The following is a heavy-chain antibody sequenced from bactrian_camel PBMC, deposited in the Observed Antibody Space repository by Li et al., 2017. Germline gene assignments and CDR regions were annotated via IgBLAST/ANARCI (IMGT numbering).Heavy chain of an antibody. CDR3: AAKRAGLSLCYPEGHFDY. V-gene: IGHV3S40*01. J-gene: IGHJ6*01. D-gene: IGHD6*01. Sequence: VQLVESGGGPVQAGGSLRLSCVASGITFSRHDMSWVRQPPGKEVEWVAGITSLPSLFQTASYADSVKGRFTISRDNDKDTLYLQVDNLKIEDTATYYCAAKRAGLSLCYPEGHFDYWGQGTQVTVS. CDR2: ITSLPSLFQTA. CDR1: GITFSRHD.